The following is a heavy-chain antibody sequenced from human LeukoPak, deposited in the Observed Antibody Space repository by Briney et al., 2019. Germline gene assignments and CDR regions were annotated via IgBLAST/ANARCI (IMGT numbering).Heavy chain of an antibody. D-gene: IGHD3-22*01. J-gene: IGHJ4*02. CDR1: GFIFSDYS. CDR3: AKSDEVYDSSGPFDY. CDR2: IRGSGSGSGSGM. Sequence: GGSLRLSCAASGFIFSDYSMNWVRQAPGKGLEWVSNIRGSGSGSGSGMYYADSVKGRFTISRDDAKNSLYLQMSSLRAEDTAVYYCAKSDEVYDSSGPFDYWGQGTLVTVSS. V-gene: IGHV3-48*04.